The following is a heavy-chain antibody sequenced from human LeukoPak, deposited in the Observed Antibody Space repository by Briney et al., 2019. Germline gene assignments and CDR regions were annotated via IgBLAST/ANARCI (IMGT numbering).Heavy chain of an antibody. D-gene: IGHD1-1*01. V-gene: IGHV3-30*02. CDR1: GFTFTHFG. CDR3: VNESLEGDT. CDR2: VRYDGDLQ. Sequence: GGSLRLSCAASGFTFTHFGMHWVRQAPGKGLDLVAFVRYDGDLQFYADSVQGRFTISRDNSKNTVDLQMNRLRIEDTAVYYCVNESLEGDTWGQGTLVTVSS. J-gene: IGHJ5*02.